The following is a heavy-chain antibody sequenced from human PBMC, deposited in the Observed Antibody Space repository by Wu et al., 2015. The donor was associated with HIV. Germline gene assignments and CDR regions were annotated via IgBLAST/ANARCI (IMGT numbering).Heavy chain of an antibody. CDR3: ARDGCGGDCYWNSFDP. J-gene: IGHJ5*02. CDR2: INPNSGGT. CDR1: GYTFTGYY. D-gene: IGHD2-21*02. Sequence: QVQLVQSGAEVKKPGASVKVSCKASGYTFTGYYMHWVRQAPGQGLEWMGWINPNSGGTNYAQKFQGRVTMTRDTSISTAYMELSRLRSDDTAVYYCARDGCGGDCYWNSFDPWGQGTLVTVSS. V-gene: IGHV1-2*02.